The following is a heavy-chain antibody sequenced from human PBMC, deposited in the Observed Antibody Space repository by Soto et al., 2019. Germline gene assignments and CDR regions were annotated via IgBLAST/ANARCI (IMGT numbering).Heavy chain of an antibody. CDR1: GGFVSSGSYY. D-gene: IGHD1-1*01. J-gene: IGHJ3*02. Sequence: QVQLQQWGAGLLKPSETLSLPCAVYGGFVSSGSYYWSWIRQPPGKGLEWIGEMSHSGGTHFNPSRKIRVTISVDTSKNQFSLKMSSVTAADPALYYCARVDRGTATTVIDAFDICDPGTMVTVSS. CDR3: ARVDRGTATTVIDAFDI. CDR2: MSHSGGT. V-gene: IGHV4-34*01.